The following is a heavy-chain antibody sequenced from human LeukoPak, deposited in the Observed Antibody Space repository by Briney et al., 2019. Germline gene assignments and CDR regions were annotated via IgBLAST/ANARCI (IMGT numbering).Heavy chain of an antibody. D-gene: IGHD6-13*01. J-gene: IGHJ4*02. CDR1: GHTFTTYY. CDR2: TNPSGGST. CDR3: AVGGGYSSSDY. V-gene: IGHV1-46*01. Sequence: ASGKVSCKASGHTFTTYYMLWLRRAPGQRLEWLGMTNPSGGSTSYAQKFQGRVTMTRDMSTSTVYMELSSLRSEDTDVYYCAVGGGYSSSDYWGQGTLVTVSS.